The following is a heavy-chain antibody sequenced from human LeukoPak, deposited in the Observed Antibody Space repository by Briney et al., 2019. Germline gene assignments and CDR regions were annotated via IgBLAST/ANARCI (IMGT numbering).Heavy chain of an antibody. Sequence: PGRSLRLSCAASGFTFDDYAMHWVRQAPGKGLEWVSAISGSGGSTYYADSVKGRFTISRDNSKNTLYLQMNSLRAEDTAVYYCAKDIPTYYYDSSAPSDAFDIWGQGTMVTVSS. D-gene: IGHD3-22*01. CDR2: ISGSGGST. J-gene: IGHJ3*02. V-gene: IGHV3-23*01. CDR3: AKDIPTYYYDSSAPSDAFDI. CDR1: GFTFDDYA.